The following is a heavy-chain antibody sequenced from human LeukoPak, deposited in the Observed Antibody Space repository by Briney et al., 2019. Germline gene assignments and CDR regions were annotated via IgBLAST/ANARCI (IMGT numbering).Heavy chain of an antibody. V-gene: IGHV1-18*01. CDR1: GYTFTSYG. CDR3: ARDKEGATDYYYYGMDV. CDR2: ISAYNGNT. D-gene: IGHD1-26*01. Sequence: GASVKVSCKASGYTFTSYGISWVRQAPGQGLEWMGWISAYNGNTNYAQKLQGRVTMTTDTSTSTAYMELRSLRSDDTAVYYCARDKEGATDYYYYGMDVWGQGTTVTVSS. J-gene: IGHJ6*02.